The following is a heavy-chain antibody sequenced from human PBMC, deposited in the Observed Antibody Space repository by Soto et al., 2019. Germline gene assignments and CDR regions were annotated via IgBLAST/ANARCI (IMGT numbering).Heavy chain of an antibody. Sequence: QLQLQESGPGLVKPSETLSLTCTVSGGSISSSSYYWGWIRQPPGKGLEWIGSIYYSGSTYYNPSLKSRVTISVDTSKNQFSLQLSSVTAADTAVYYCASSGYSSSWGWFDPWGQGTLVTVSS. V-gene: IGHV4-39*01. CDR2: IYYSGST. CDR1: GGSISSSSYY. CDR3: ASSGYSSSWGWFDP. D-gene: IGHD6-13*01. J-gene: IGHJ5*02.